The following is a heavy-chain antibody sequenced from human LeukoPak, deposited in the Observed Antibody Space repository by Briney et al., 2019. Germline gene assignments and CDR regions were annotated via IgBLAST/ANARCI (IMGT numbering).Heavy chain of an antibody. CDR1: GGSISSYY. D-gene: IGHD3-10*01. CDR2: ISTSGST. J-gene: IGHJ4*02. V-gene: IGHV4-4*07. CDR3: ARERGFGEFPFDY. Sequence: SSETLSLTCTVSGGSISSYYWSWIRQSAGKGLEWIGRISTSGSTNYNPSLKSRVTISVDTSKNQFSLKLSSVTAADTAVYYCARERGFGEFPFDYWGQGTLVTVSS.